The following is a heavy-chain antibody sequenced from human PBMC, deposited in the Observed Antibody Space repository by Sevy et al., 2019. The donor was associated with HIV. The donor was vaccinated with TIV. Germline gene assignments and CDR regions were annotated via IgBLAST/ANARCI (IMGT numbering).Heavy chain of an antibody. CDR2: ISGSGGST. Sequence: GGSLRLSCAASGFTFSSYAMSWVRQAPGKGLEWVSAISGSGGSTYYADSVKGRFTICRDNSKNTLYLQMNSLRAEDTAVYYCAKEGEAYYYYYYMDVWGKGTTVTVSS. CDR3: AKEGEAYYYYYYMDV. V-gene: IGHV3-23*01. CDR1: GFTFSSYA. J-gene: IGHJ6*03. D-gene: IGHD3-10*01.